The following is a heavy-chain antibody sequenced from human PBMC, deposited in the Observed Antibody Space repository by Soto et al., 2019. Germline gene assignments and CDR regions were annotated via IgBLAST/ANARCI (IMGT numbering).Heavy chain of an antibody. CDR2: INHSGST. V-gene: IGHV4-39*07. D-gene: IGHD1-26*01. CDR3: AAGNVPFVD. Sequence: SETLSLTCSVSGVSIGSDLYYWGWIRQPPGKGLEWIGEINHSGSTAYNPSLKSRVTISVDTSKNQFSLKLNSVTAADTAVYYCAAGNVPFVDWAQGSLVTVSS. CDR1: GVSIGSDLYY. J-gene: IGHJ4*02.